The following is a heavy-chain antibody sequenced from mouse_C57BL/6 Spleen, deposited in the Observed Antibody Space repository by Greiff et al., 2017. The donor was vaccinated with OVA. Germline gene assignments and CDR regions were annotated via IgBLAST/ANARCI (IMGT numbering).Heavy chain of an antibody. D-gene: IGHD1-1*01. J-gene: IGHJ1*03. CDR3: ARSGGSSYWYFDV. V-gene: IGHV1-52*01. CDR2: IDPSDSDT. Sequence: VQLQQPGAELVRPGSSVKLSCKASGYTFTSYWMHWVKQRPIQGLEWIGNIDPSDSDTHYNQKFKDKATLTVDKSSSTAYMQLSSLTSEDSAVYYSARSGGSSYWYFDVWGTGTTVTVSS. CDR1: GYTFTSYW.